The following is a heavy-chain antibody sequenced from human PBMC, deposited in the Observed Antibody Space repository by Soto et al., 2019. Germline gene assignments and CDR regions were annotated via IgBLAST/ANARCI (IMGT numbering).Heavy chain of an antibody. CDR3: ARAISRWYGGRVLRFDP. CDR2: IYHSVST. D-gene: IGHD6-13*01. J-gene: IGHJ5*02. Sequence: SAALSLTCAVSGGAISSINWWSWVRQPPGKGLEWIGEIYHSVSTNYNPSLKSRVTISVDKSKNQFSLKLSSVTAADTAVYYCARAISRWYGGRVLRFDPCGRATLVTVAS. CDR1: GGAISSINW. V-gene: IGHV4-4*02.